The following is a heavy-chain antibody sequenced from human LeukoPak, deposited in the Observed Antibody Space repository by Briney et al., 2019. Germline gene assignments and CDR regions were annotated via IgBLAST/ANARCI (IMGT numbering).Heavy chain of an antibody. D-gene: IGHD4-23*01. V-gene: IGHV1-69*13. J-gene: IGHJ4*02. CDR3: ARLPPLGGNTLFDY. CDR2: IIPIFGTA. CDR1: GGTFSSYA. Sequence: ASVKVSCKASGGTFSSYAISWVRQAPGQGLEWMGGIIPIFGTANYAQKFQGRVTITADESTSTAYMELSSLRSEDTAVYYCARLPPLGGNTLFDYWGQGTLVTVSS.